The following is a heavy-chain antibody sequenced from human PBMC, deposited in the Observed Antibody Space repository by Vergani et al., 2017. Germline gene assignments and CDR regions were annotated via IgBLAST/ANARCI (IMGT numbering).Heavy chain of an antibody. J-gene: IGHJ6*02. D-gene: IGHD3-9*01. CDR2: IYTSGST. CDR1: GGSISSYY. CDR3: ARDTHTYDILTGWRYYGMDV. Sequence: QVQLQESGPGLVKPSETLSLTCTVSGGSISSYYWSWIRQPAGKGLEWIGRIYTSGSTNYNPSLKSRVTMSVDTSKNQFSLKLSSVTAADTAVYYCARDTHTYDILTGWRYYGMDVWGQGTTVTVSS. V-gene: IGHV4-4*07.